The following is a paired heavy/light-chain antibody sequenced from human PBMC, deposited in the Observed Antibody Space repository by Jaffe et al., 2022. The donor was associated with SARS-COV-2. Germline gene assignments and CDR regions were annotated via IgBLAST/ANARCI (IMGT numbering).Light chain of an antibody. CDR1: NIGSKS. CDR2: DDS. V-gene: IGLV3-21*02. Sequence: SYVLTQPPSVSVAPGQTARITCGGNNIGSKSVHWYQQKPGQAPVLVVYDDSDRPSGIPERFSGSNSGNTATLTISRVEAGDEADYYCQVWDSSSDRGVFGGGTKLTVL. CDR3: QVWDSSSDRGV. J-gene: IGLJ2*01.
Heavy chain of an antibody. CDR3: ARDHSYGPSYYYYGMDV. CDR2: ISYDGSNK. CDR1: GFTFSSYA. Sequence: QVQLVESGGGVVQPGRSLRLSCAASGFTFSSYAMHWVRQAPGKGLEWVAVISYDGSNKYYADSVKGRFTISRDNSKNTLYLQMNSLRAEDTAVYYCARDHSYGPSYYYYGMDVWGQGTTVTVSS. D-gene: IGHD5-18*01. V-gene: IGHV3-30-3*01. J-gene: IGHJ6*02.